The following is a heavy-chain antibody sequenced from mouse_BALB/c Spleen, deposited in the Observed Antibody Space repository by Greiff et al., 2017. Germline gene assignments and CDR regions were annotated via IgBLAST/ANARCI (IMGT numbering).Heavy chain of an antibody. Sequence: EVQLVESGGGLVQPGGSLKLSCAASGFTFSSYGMSWVRQTPDKRLELVATINSNGGSTYYPDSVKGRFTISRDNAKNTLYLQMSSLKSEDTAMYYCARDGANWDYWGQGTTLTVSS. V-gene: IGHV5-6-3*01. CDR1: GFTFSSYG. CDR2: INSNGGST. J-gene: IGHJ2*01. D-gene: IGHD4-1*01. CDR3: ARDGANWDY.